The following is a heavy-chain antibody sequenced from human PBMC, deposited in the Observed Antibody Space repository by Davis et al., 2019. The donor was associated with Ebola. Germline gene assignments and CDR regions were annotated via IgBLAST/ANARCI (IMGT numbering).Heavy chain of an antibody. CDR2: ISTYNGNT. D-gene: IGHD2-2*01. Sequence: ASVKVSCKASGYSFTDDGISWVRQAPGQGLEWMGWISTYNGNTNYAQKFQGRVTITRDTSASTAYMELSSLRSEDTAVYYCARDWCSSATCYAGYYNGMDVWGQGTTVTVSS. CDR1: GYSFTDDG. CDR3: ARDWCSSATCYAGYYNGMDV. V-gene: IGHV1-18*01. J-gene: IGHJ6*02.